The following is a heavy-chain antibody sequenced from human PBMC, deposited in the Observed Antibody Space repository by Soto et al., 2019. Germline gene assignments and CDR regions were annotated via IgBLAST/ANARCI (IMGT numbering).Heavy chain of an antibody. D-gene: IGHD5-18*01. CDR2: IIPIFGTA. CDR1: GGTFSSYA. Sequence: QVQLVQSGAEVKKPGSSVKVSFKASGGTFSSYAISWVRQAPGQWREWMGGIIPIFGTAYYAQKVQGRVTNTADESTSTTYMELGSLRSEDTAVYYCAGDSGRDTAIGRSGYYYYGMDVWGQGTTVTVSS. J-gene: IGHJ6*02. CDR3: AGDSGRDTAIGRSGYYYYGMDV. V-gene: IGHV1-69*01.